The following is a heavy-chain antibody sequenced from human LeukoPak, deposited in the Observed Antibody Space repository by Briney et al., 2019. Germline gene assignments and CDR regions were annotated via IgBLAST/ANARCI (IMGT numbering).Heavy chain of an antibody. J-gene: IGHJ4*02. V-gene: IGHV3-23*01. D-gene: IGHD6-19*01. Sequence: GGSLRLSCAASGFTFSSYAMSWVRQAPGKGLERVSAISGSGGSTYYADSVKGRFTISRDNSKSTLYLQMNSLRAEDTAVYYCAKALYSSGWFSSSYWGQGTLVTVSS. CDR3: AKALYSSGWFSSSY. CDR2: ISGSGGST. CDR1: GFTFSSYA.